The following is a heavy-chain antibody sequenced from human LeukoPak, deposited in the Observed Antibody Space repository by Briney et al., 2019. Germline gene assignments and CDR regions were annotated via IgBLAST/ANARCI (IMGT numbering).Heavy chain of an antibody. CDR3: ASLSYYDSWSGFDY. CDR1: GYSFTSYW. D-gene: IGHD3-3*01. J-gene: IGHJ4*02. CDR2: IYSADSDT. V-gene: IGHV5-51*01. Sequence: GESLKISCKGSGYSFTSYWIGWVRQMPGKGLEWMGIIYSADSDTKYSPSFQGQVTISADKSINTAYLQWSSLQASDTAMYYCASLSYYDSWSGFDYWGQGTLVTVSS.